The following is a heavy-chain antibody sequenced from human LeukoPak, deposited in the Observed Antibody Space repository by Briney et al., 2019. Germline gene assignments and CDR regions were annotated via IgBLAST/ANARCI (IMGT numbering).Heavy chain of an antibody. V-gene: IGHV4-34*01. CDR1: GGSFSGYY. Sequence: SETLSLTCAVYGGSFSGYYWSWIRQPPGKGLEWIGEINHSGSTNYNPSLKSRVTISVDTSKNQFSLKLSSVTAADTAVYYCARGLETTVTSNSYYYYYYMDVWGKGTTVTVSS. CDR2: INHSGST. D-gene: IGHD4-11*01. J-gene: IGHJ6*03. CDR3: ARGLETTVTSNSYYYYYYMDV.